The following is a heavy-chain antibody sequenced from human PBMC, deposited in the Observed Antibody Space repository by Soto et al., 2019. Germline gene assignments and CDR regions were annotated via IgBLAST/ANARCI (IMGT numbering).Heavy chain of an antibody. J-gene: IGHJ6*02. V-gene: IGHV5-51*01. D-gene: IGHD5-12*01. Sequence: GESMKISCKGSGYNFPTYWLSWVRPIRGERLEWMGIIYPGDSDVRYSPSLQGRVITSADKSISTAFLQWSSLKASDTAMYYCARXEHSGYDCYYFYTHMDAWGQGTTVTVSS. CDR3: ARXEHSGYDCYYFYTHMDA. CDR1: GYNFPTYW. CDR2: IYPGDSDV.